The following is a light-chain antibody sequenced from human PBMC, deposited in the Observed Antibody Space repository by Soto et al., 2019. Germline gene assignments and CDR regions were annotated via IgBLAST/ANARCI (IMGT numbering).Light chain of an antibody. CDR2: DAS. Sequence: EIVLTQSPATLSLSQGERATLSCRDSQNIRTYLAWYQQRPGQAPRLLIYDASNRATGIPDRFSGSGSGTDFSISISSLEPEDFAVYYCQQRNDWPPITFGQGTRREI. J-gene: IGKJ5*01. CDR1: QNIRTY. V-gene: IGKV3-11*01. CDR3: QQRNDWPPIT.